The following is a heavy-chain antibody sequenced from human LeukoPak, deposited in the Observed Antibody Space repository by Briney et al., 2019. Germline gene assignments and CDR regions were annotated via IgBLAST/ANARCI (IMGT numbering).Heavy chain of an antibody. CDR3: AREYGDYSSYFDL. CDR2: ITWNGAST. J-gene: IGHJ2*01. Sequence: GGSLRLSCAASGFTFGDYGMSWVRQAPGKGLEWVSGITWNGASTGFADSVKGRFTISRDTAKNSLYLGMSSLRAEDTALYYCAREYGDYSSYFDLWGRGTLVTASS. V-gene: IGHV3-20*04. D-gene: IGHD4-17*01. CDR1: GFTFGDYG.